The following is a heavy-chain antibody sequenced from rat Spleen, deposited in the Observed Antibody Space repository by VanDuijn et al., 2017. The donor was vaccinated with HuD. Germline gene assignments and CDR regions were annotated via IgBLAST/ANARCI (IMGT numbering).Heavy chain of an antibody. CDR2: IIYDGSST. CDR1: GFTFSDYA. D-gene: IGHD4-3*01. V-gene: IGHV5S10*01. Sequence: EVQLVESGGGLVQPGNSLKLSCAASGFTFSDYAMAWVRQSPKKGLEWVATIIYDGSSTYYRDSVTGRFTISRDNAKSTLYLQMDSLRSEDTATYYCATSGYGFAYWGQGTLVTVSS. J-gene: IGHJ3*01. CDR3: ATSGYGFAY.